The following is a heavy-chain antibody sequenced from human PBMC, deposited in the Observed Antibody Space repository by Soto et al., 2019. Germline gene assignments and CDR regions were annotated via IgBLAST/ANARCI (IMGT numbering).Heavy chain of an antibody. D-gene: IGHD2-8*01. CDR2: ISSGGTFT. V-gene: IGHV3-21*01. J-gene: IGHJ4*01. CDR1: GFTFSSNS. Sequence: GGSLRLSCAASGFTFSSNSMSWVRQAPGKGLEWVSSISSGGTFTYYADSVKGRFTISRDNAENSMYLQMNSLRAEDTAVYYCATRFCTNGLCPFDYWGHGTLVTVSS. CDR3: ATRFCTNGLCPFDY.